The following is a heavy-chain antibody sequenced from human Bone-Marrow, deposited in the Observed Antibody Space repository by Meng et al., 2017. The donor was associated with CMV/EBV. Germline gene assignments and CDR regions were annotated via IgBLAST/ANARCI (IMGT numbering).Heavy chain of an antibody. J-gene: IGHJ6*02. Sequence: GGSLRLSCAASGFTFSDYYMGWIRQAPGKGLEWVSYMSSSGSTMSYADSVRGRFTISRDNAKNALYLQMNSLRAEDTAVYYCARCEEDIGYCSSTSCYSYYYGMDVWGQGTTVTVSS. D-gene: IGHD2-2*02. V-gene: IGHV3-11*04. CDR2: MSSSGSTM. CDR3: ARCEEDIGYCSSTSCYSYYYGMDV. CDR1: GFTFSDYY.